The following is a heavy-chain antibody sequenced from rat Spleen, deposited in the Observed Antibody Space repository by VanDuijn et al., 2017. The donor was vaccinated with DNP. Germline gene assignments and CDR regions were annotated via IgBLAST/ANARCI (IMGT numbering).Heavy chain of an antibody. D-gene: IGHD1-12*02. CDR3: ATHYYDGDY. V-gene: IGHV5-22*01. J-gene: IGHJ2*01. Sequence: EVQLVESGGGLVQPGRSLKLSCAASGFTFSDYYMAWVRQAPTKGLEWVAYISYDGTTTYYGDSVKGRFTISRDNAKSTLYLQMNSLRSEDTATYYCATHYYDGDYWGQGVMVTVSS. CDR1: GFTFSDYY. CDR2: ISYDGTTT.